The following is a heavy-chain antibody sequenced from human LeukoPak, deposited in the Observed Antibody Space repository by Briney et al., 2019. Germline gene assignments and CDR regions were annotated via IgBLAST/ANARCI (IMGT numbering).Heavy chain of an antibody. CDR3: ARHRFGGSSPYYFDY. CDR1: GGSISSRSYY. CDR2: IYYSGST. D-gene: IGHD6-6*01. V-gene: IGHV4-39*01. Sequence: SETLSLTCTVSGGSISSRSYYWGWIRQPPGKGLEWIGSIYYSGSTYYNPSLKSRVTISVDTSKNQFSLKLSSVTAADTAVYYCARHRFGGSSPYYFDYWGQGTLVTVSS. J-gene: IGHJ4*02.